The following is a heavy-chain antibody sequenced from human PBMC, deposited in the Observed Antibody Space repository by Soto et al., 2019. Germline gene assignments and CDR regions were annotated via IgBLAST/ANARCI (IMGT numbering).Heavy chain of an antibody. V-gene: IGHV1-46*01. CDR1: GYSFSNRY. J-gene: IGHJ4*02. CDR3: GRAPKVFDS. CDR2: INTAGGST. Sequence: ASVKVSCKAYGYSFSNRYVVWVRQAPGQGLEWMGVINTAGGSTSYAQKFQDRVTMTRDMSTSTAYLELRSLRSEDTAVFYCGRAPKVFDSCGKGNLLTVS.